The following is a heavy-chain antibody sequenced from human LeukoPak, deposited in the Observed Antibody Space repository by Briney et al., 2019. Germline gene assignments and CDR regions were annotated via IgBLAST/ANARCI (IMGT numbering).Heavy chain of an antibody. Sequence: GGSLRLSCAASGFTFSSYAMSWVRQAPGKGLEWVSAISGSGGSTYYADSVKGRFTISRDNSKNTLYLQMNSLRAEDTAVYYCAKDPSVEIGSYDSSGYSDYWGQGALVTVSS. J-gene: IGHJ4*02. D-gene: IGHD3-22*01. CDR2: ISGSGGST. CDR1: GFTFSSYA. V-gene: IGHV3-23*01. CDR3: AKDPSVEIGSYDSSGYSDY.